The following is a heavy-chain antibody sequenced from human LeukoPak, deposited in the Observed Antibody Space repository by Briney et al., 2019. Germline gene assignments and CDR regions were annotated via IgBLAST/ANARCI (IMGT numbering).Heavy chain of an antibody. V-gene: IGHV3-53*01. Sequence: GGSLRLSCAASGFTVSSSYMSWVRQAPGKGLEWVSVISSGGSTYYADSVKGRFTISSDNSKNTLYLQMNSLRAEDTAVYYCARESTVTTPYFDYWGQGTLVTVAS. CDR3: ARESTVTTPYFDY. CDR2: ISSGGST. D-gene: IGHD4-17*01. J-gene: IGHJ4*02. CDR1: GFTVSSSY.